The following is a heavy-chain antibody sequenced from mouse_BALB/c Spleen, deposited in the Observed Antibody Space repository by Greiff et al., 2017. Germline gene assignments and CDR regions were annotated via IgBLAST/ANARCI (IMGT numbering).Heavy chain of an antibody. V-gene: IGHV6-6*02. D-gene: IGHD2-14*01. CDR1: GFTFSSYW. J-gene: IGHJ4*01. CDR3: TVRRDYAMDY. Sequence: DVHLVESGGGLVQPGGSMKLSCVASGFTFSSYWMSWVRQSPEKGLEWVAEIRLKSDNYATHYAESVKGKFTISRDDSKSRLYLQMNSLRAEDTGIYYCTVRRDYAMDYWGQGTSVTVSS. CDR2: IRLKSDNYAT.